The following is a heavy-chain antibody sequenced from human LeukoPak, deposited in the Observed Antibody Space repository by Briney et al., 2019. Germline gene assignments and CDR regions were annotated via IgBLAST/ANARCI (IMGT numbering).Heavy chain of an antibody. Sequence: GGSLRLSCAASGFTFSSYGMHWVRQAPGKGLEWVAVIWYGGSNKYYADSVKGRFTISRDNSKNTLYLQMNSLRAEDTAVYYCARSNYYDSSGYLGYWGQGTLVTVSS. V-gene: IGHV3-33*01. D-gene: IGHD3-22*01. J-gene: IGHJ4*02. CDR3: ARSNYYDSSGYLGY. CDR2: IWYGGSNK. CDR1: GFTFSSYG.